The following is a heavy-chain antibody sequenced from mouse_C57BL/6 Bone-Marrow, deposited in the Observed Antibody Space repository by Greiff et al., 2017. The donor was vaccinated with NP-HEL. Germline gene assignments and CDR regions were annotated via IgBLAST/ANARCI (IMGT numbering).Heavy chain of an antibody. D-gene: IGHD2-2*01. CDR3: ARNYGYHYWYFDV. V-gene: IGHV5-17*01. CDR1: GFTFSDYG. J-gene: IGHJ1*03. Sequence: EVKLMESGGGLVKPGESLKLSCAASGFTFSDYGMHWVRQAPEKGLEWVAYISSGSSTIYYADTVKGRFTISRDNAKNTLFLQMTSLRSEDTAMYYCARNYGYHYWYFDVWGTGTTVTVSS. CDR2: ISSGSSTI.